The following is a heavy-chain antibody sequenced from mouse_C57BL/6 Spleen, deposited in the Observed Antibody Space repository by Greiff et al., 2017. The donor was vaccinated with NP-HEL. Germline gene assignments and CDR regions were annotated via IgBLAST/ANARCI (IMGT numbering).Heavy chain of an antibody. CDR3: ARKRYDYHYFDY. D-gene: IGHD2-4*01. J-gene: IGHJ2*01. CDR1: GYAFSSFW. Sequence: QVQLQQSGAELVKPGASVKISCKASGYAFSSFWMNWVKQRPGQGLEWIGQIYPGDGDTNYNGKFKGKATLTADKSSSTAYMQLSSLTSEDSAVYFGARKRYDYHYFDYWGQGTTLTVSS. V-gene: IGHV1-80*01. CDR2: IYPGDGDT.